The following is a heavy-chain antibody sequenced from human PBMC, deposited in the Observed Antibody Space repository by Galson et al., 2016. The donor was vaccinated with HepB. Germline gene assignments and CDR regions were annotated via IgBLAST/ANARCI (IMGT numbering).Heavy chain of an antibody. V-gene: IGHV3-23*01. Sequence: SLRLSCAASGFTFSNYAMSWVRQAPGKGLEWVSSINIGGDSTYYADSVEGRFTISRDNSRNTLYLQMNSLRAEDTAMYYCARNMYGAATNYIGDVFDIWGQGTMVTVSS. CDR2: INIGGDST. J-gene: IGHJ3*02. CDR3: ARNMYGAATNYIGDVFDI. D-gene: IGHD3-10*01. CDR1: GFTFSNYA.